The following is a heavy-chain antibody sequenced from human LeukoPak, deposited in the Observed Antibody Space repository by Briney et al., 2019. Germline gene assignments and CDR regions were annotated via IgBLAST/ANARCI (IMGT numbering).Heavy chain of an antibody. V-gene: IGHV4-39*07. CDR2: IYHSGST. Sequence: SETLSLTCTVSGGSISSSSYYWGWIRQPPGKGLEWIGSIYHSGSTYYNPSLKSRVTISVDTSKNQFSLKLSSVTAADTAVYYCARFRGNSGYGDYWGQGTLVTVSS. D-gene: IGHD5-12*01. J-gene: IGHJ4*02. CDR3: ARFRGNSGYGDY. CDR1: GGSISSSSYY.